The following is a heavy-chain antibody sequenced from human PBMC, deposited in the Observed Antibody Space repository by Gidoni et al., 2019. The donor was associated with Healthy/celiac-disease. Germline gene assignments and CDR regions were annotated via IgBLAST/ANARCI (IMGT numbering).Heavy chain of an antibody. CDR2: T. V-gene: IGHV4-59*01. D-gene: IGHD6-13*01. Sequence: TNYNPSLKSRVTISVDTSKNQFSLKLSSVTAADTAVYYCARAEAGTPYYYYYYMDVWGKGTTVTVSS. J-gene: IGHJ6*03. CDR3: ARAEAGTPYYYYYYMDV.